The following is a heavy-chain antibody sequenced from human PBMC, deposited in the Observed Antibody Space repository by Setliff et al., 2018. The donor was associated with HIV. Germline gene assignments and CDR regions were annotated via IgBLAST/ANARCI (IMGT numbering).Heavy chain of an antibody. CDR2: ISGGGDRT. V-gene: IGHV3-23*01. D-gene: IGHD3-22*01. Sequence: PGGSLRLSCAVSGVTSSSYWVDWVRQAPGKGLEWVSAISGGGDRTYHADSVRGRFTISRDNSKNSLYLQMNSLRAEDTAVYYCAKTYYYDSSGYYYFDSWGQGTLVTVSS. CDR1: GVTSSSYW. CDR3: AKTYYYDSSGYYYFDS. J-gene: IGHJ4*02.